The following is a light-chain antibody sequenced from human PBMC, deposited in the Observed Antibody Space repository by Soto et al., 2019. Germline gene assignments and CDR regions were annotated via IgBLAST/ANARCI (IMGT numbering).Light chain of an antibody. CDR3: AAWDDSLSGPV. Sequence: LTQPPSASGTPGQTVTISCSGSSSNIGSNYVYWYHQLPGTAPKLLIYSSDQRPSGVPDRFSGSQSGTSASLAISGLRSEDEADYYCAAWDDSLSGPVFGGGTQLTVL. CDR2: SSD. J-gene: IGLJ3*02. V-gene: IGLV1-47*02. CDR1: SSNIGSNY.